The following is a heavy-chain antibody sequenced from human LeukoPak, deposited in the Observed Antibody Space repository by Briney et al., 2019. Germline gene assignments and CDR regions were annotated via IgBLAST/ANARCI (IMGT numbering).Heavy chain of an antibody. CDR1: GYSISSGYY. V-gene: IGHV4-38-2*02. D-gene: IGHD6-19*01. Sequence: SETQSLTCTVSGYSISSGYYWGWIRQPPGKGLEWIGSIYHSGSTYYNPSLKSRVTISVDTSKNQFSLKLSSVTAADTAVYYCARATPGYSSGWYEGPEAFDIWGQGTMVTVSS. CDR2: IYHSGST. J-gene: IGHJ3*02. CDR3: ARATPGYSSGWYEGPEAFDI.